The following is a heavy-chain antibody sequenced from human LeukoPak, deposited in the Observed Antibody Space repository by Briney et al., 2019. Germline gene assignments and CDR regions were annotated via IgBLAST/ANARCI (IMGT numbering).Heavy chain of an antibody. V-gene: IGHV3-11*04. CDR2: MSSSGSTI. CDR3: AGESRQWLVLGGVDY. D-gene: IGHD6-19*01. J-gene: IGHJ4*02. Sequence: GGSLRLSCAASGFTFNDYYMSWIRQAPGKGLEWVSYMSSSGSTIYYADSVKGRFTISRDNAKNSLYLQMNSLRAEDTAVYYCAGESRQWLVLGGVDYWGQGTLVTVSS. CDR1: GFTFNDYY.